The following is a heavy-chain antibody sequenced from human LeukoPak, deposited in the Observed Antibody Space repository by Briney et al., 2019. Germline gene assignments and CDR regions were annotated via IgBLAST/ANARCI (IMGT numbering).Heavy chain of an antibody. CDR2: MNPNSGNT. V-gene: IGHV1-8*02. Sequence: ASVKVSCKASGGTFSSYAINWVRQATGQGLEWMGWMNPNSGNTGYAQKFQGRVTMTRNTSISTAYMELSSLRSEDTAVYYCARGKRVIRYFDWLLSYYYYYMDVWGKGTTVTISS. D-gene: IGHD3-9*01. CDR3: ARGKRVIRYFDWLLSYYYYYMDV. J-gene: IGHJ6*03. CDR1: GGTFSSYA.